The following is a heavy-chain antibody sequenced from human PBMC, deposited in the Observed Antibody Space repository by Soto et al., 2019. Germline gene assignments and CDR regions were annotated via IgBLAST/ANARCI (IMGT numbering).Heavy chain of an antibody. D-gene: IGHD3-10*01. CDR3: AGLRGYYYYIDV. J-gene: IGHJ6*03. V-gene: IGHV4-34*01. CDR2: INDSGSA. Sequence: WTWIRQPPGKGLEWIGEINDSGSANHNPSLKSRVIISVDTSKNQFSLRLNSVTAGDTAVYYCAGLRGYYYYIDVWGKGTTVTVSS.